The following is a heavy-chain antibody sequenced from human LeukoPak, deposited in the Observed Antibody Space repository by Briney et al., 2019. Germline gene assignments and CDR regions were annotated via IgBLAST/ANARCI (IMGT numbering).Heavy chain of an antibody. Sequence: PGGSLRLSCAASGFTFSSCGMHWVRQAPGKGLEWVAFIRYDGSNKYYADSVKGRFTISRDNSKNTLYLQMNSLRAEDTAVYYCAKSGATEYQLLFPDWGQGTLVTVSS. CDR2: IRYDGSNK. J-gene: IGHJ4*02. V-gene: IGHV3-30*02. CDR1: GFTFSSCG. D-gene: IGHD2-2*01. CDR3: AKSGATEYQLLFPD.